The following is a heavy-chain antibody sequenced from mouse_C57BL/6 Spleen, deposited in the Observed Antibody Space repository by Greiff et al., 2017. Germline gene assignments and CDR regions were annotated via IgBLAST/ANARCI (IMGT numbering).Heavy chain of an antibody. CDR3: GRGDNEYDGSWFAY. CDR2: INPGSGGT. V-gene: IGHV1-54*01. Sequence: QVQLQQSGAELVRPGTSVKVSCKASGYAFTNYLIEWVKQRPGQGLEWIGVINPGSGGTKYNEKFKGKATLTADKSSSTAYLQLSSLTSEDSAVYFCGRGDNEYDGSWFAYWGQGTLVTVSA. D-gene: IGHD2-4*01. J-gene: IGHJ3*01. CDR1: GYAFTNYL.